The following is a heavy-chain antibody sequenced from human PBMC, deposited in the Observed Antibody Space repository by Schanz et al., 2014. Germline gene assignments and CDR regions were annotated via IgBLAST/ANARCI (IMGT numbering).Heavy chain of an antibody. CDR3: ARDSGPYCDKSMDV. CDR1: GFTFGSYG. V-gene: IGHV3-48*03. D-gene: IGHD3-9*01. Sequence: EEQLLQFGGGLVQPGGSLRLSCAASGFTFGSYGMSWVRQGPGKGLEWVSGISGGGGTRNYADSVKGRFTVFRDNAKNSVSLQMRRLRVEDTALYYCARDSGPYCDKSMDVWGQGTTVADSS. CDR2: ISGGGGTR. J-gene: IGHJ6*02.